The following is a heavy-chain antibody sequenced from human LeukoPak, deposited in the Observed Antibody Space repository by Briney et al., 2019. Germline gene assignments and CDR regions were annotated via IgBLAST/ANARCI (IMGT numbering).Heavy chain of an antibody. CDR2: IYTSGST. V-gene: IGHV4-4*07. Sequence: PSETLSLTCTVSGGSISSYYWSWIRQPAGKGLEWIGRIYTSGSTNYNPSLKSRVTMSVDTSKNQFSLKLSSVTAADTAVYYCARAPPDVVGATMADAFDIWGQGTMVTVSS. CDR3: ARAPPDVVGATMADAFDI. D-gene: IGHD1-26*01. CDR1: GGSISSYY. J-gene: IGHJ3*02.